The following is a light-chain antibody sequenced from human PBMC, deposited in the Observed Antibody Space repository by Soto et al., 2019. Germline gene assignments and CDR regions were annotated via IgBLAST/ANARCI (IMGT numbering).Light chain of an antibody. J-gene: IGKJ2*01. CDR3: QQYKNYSPST. CDR1: QSIGNL. CDR2: DAS. Sequence: DIEMTQSPSTLSASVGDRVTVTCRASQSIGNLLAWYQQKPGKAPNLLISDASNLEIGVPSRFSGSGSETEFTLTITSLQHEDFATYYCQQYKNYSPSTFGQGTKLDI. V-gene: IGKV1-5*01.